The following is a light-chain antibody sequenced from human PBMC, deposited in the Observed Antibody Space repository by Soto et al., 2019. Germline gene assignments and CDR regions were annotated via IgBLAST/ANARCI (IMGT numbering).Light chain of an antibody. Sequence: QSALTQPASVSGSPGQSITISCTGTSSDVGDYSYVSWYQQHPGKAPKLMIYAVSNRPSGVSNRFSGSKSGNTASLTISGLQAEDEADYYCSSYTSSNTWVFGGGTKLT. CDR2: AVS. CDR3: SSYTSSNTWV. V-gene: IGLV2-14*01. CDR1: SSDVGDYSY. J-gene: IGLJ3*02.